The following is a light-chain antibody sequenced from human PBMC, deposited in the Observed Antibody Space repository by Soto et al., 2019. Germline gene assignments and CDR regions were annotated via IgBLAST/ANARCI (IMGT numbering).Light chain of an antibody. J-gene: IGKJ1*01. Sequence: DIQMTQSPSSLFASVGDRVTITCRASQGIRHNLGWYQQKPGKAPKRLIYGTSNLQTGVPSRFSGSGSGTEFTLTISSLQPEDFATYYCLQHETYPRTFGQGTKVEVK. CDR1: QGIRHN. V-gene: IGKV1-17*01. CDR2: GTS. CDR3: LQHETYPRT.